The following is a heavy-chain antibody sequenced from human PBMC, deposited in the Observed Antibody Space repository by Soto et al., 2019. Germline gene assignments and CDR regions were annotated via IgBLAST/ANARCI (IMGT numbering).Heavy chain of an antibody. D-gene: IGHD3-22*01. V-gene: IGHV1-69*13. CDR2: IIPIFGTA. Sequence: GASVKVSCKASGGTFSSYAISWVRQAPGQGLEWMGGIIPIFGTANYAQKFQGRVTITADESTSTAYMELSSLRSEDTAVYYCAREYQDYSDSSGSLDYWGQGTLVTVS. CDR3: AREYQDYSDSSGSLDY. CDR1: GGTFSSYA. J-gene: IGHJ4*02.